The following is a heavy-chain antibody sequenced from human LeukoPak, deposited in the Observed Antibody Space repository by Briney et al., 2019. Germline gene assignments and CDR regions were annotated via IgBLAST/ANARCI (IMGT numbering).Heavy chain of an antibody. J-gene: IGHJ6*02. CDR1: GGSISSYY. D-gene: IGHD3-10*01. V-gene: IGHV4-59*08. Sequence: SETLSLTCTVSGGSISSYYWSWIRQPPGKGLEWIGYIYYSGSTNYNPSLKSRVTISVDTSKNQFSLKLSSVTAADTAVYYCARGSGNFYYYYGMDVWGQGTTVTVSS. CDR2: IYYSGST. CDR3: ARGSGNFYYYYGMDV.